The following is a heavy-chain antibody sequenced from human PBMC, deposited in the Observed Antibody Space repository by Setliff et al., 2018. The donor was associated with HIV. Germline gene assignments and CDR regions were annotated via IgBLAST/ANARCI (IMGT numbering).Heavy chain of an antibody. V-gene: IGHV3-48*03. CDR2: ISNIGSTI. D-gene: IGHD4-17*01. CDR1: GFTFSSYE. Sequence: GGSLRLSCAASGFTFSSYEMNWVRQAPGKGLEWVSYISNIGSTIYYADSVKGRFTISRDNAKNSLYLQMNSLIAEDTAVYYCTTEWGDYGEPNWFDPWGQGTLVTVSS. J-gene: IGHJ5*02. CDR3: TTEWGDYGEPNWFDP.